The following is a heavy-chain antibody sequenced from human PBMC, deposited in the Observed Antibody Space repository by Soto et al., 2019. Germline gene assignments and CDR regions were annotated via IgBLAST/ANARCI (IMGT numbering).Heavy chain of an antibody. CDR3: ARGALGLYTGVCDY. D-gene: IGHD2-2*02. Sequence: SETLSLTCAVYGGSFSGYYWSWIRQPPGKGLEWIGEINHSGSTNYNPSLKSRVTISVDTSKNQFSLKLSSVTAADTAVYYCARGALGLYTGVCDYWGQGTLVTVS. CDR2: INHSGST. CDR1: GGSFSGYY. J-gene: IGHJ4*02. V-gene: IGHV4-34*01.